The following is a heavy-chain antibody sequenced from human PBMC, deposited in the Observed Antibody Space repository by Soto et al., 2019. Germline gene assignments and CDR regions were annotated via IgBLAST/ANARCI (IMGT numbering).Heavy chain of an antibody. J-gene: IGHJ4*02. Sequence: EVQLVESGGGLVQPGGSLRLSCAASGFTFSSYWMSWVRQAPGKGLEWVANIKQDGSEKYYVDSVKGRFTISRDNAKNSLYLQMNSLRAEDTAVYYCARTERGYDSSGYYYVEFDYWGQGTLVTVSS. D-gene: IGHD3-22*01. V-gene: IGHV3-7*03. CDR3: ARTERGYDSSGYYYVEFDY. CDR2: IKQDGSEK. CDR1: GFTFSSYW.